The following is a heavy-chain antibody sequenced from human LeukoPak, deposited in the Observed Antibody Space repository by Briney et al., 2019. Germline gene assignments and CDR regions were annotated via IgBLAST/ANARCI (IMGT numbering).Heavy chain of an antibody. V-gene: IGHV3-48*01. CDR2: ISSSSTTI. J-gene: IGHJ4*02. D-gene: IGHD3-22*01. CDR3: ARDEYYDSSGYTS. CDR1: GFTFSSYS. Sequence: GGSLRLSCAASGFTFSSYSMTWVRQAPGKGLEWLSYISSSSTTIYYADSVKGRFTISRDNAKNSLYLQMNGLRAEDTAIYYCARDEYYDSSGYTSWGQGTLVTVSS.